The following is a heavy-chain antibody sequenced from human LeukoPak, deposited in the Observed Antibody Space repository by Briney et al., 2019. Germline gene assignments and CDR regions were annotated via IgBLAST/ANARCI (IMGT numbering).Heavy chain of an antibody. J-gene: IGHJ4*02. CDR3: TTDGDGGDY. CDR1: GFTFTNAW. D-gene: IGHD3-10*01. CDR2: IKGKTDDGTT. V-gene: IGHV3-15*01. Sequence: PGGSLRLSCAASGFTFTNAWMTWVRQAPGKGLEWVGRIKGKTDDGTTDYAAPVRGRFTISRDDSKNTVYLQMNSLKTEDTAVYYCTTDGDGGDYWGQGTLVTVSS.